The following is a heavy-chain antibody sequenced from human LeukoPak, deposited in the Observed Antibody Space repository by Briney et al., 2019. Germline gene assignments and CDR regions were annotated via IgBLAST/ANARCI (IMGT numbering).Heavy chain of an antibody. Sequence: SVKVSCKASGGTFSSYAISWVRQAPGQGLEWMGRIIPILGIANYAQKFQGRVTITADKSTSTAYMELSSLRSEDTAVYYCARTPWDCGGECYPLPYYFDYWGQGTLVTVSS. D-gene: IGHD2-21*01. V-gene: IGHV1-69*04. J-gene: IGHJ4*02. CDR3: ARTPWDCGGECYPLPYYFDY. CDR1: GGTFSSYA. CDR2: IIPILGIA.